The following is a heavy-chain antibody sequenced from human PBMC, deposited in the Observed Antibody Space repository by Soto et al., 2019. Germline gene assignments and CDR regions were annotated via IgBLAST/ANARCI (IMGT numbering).Heavy chain of an antibody. CDR2: ISAYNGNT. CDR3: ARGTPPEDD. Sequence: QVQLVQFGAEVKKPGASVKVSCKASGYTFTSYGISWVRQAPGQGLEWMGWISAYNGNTNYAQKLQGRVTMTTDTSTRTAYMEMRTPRSDDTAMYYCARGTPPEDDWGQGTLVTVSS. J-gene: IGHJ4*02. D-gene: IGHD2-2*01. V-gene: IGHV1-18*01. CDR1: GYTFTSYG.